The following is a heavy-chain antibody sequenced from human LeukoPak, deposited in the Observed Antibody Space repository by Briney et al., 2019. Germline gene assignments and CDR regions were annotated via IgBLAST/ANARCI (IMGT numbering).Heavy chain of an antibody. J-gene: IGHJ3*02. D-gene: IGHD3-22*01. V-gene: IGHV3-30*02. CDR2: IRYDGSNK. Sequence: GGSLRLSCAASGFTFSSYGIHWVRQAPGKGLEWVAFIRYDGSNKYYTDSVKGRFTISRDNAKNSLYLQMNSLRAEDTAVYYCARDHHRRLYDSQARDTFDIWGQGTMVTVSS. CDR1: GFTFSSYG. CDR3: ARDHHRRLYDSQARDTFDI.